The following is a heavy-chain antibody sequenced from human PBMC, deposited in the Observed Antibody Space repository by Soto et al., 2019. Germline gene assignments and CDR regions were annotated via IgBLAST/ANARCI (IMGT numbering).Heavy chain of an antibody. CDR2: ISWNSGSI. D-gene: IGHD2-2*01. V-gene: IGHV3-9*01. CDR3: AKGGVPATPVTSKYYYYYYGMDV. J-gene: IGHJ6*02. CDR1: GFTFDDYA. Sequence: PGGSLRLSCAASGFTFDDYAMHWVRQAPGKGLEWVSGISWNSGSIGYADSVKGRFTISRDNAKNSLYLQMNSLRAEDTALYYCAKGGVPATPVTSKYYYYYYGMDVWGQGTTVTVSS.